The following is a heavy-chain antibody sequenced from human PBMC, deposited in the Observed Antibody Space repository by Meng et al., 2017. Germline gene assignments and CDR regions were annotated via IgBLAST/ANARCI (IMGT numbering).Heavy chain of an antibody. CDR3: ARADHYYGSGSYYNYIYGMDV. J-gene: IGHJ6*02. V-gene: IGHV1-69*06. CDR2: IIPIFGTA. D-gene: IGHD3-10*01. Sequence: SVKVSCKASGGTFSSYAISWVRQAPGQGLEWMGGIIPIFGTANYAQKFQGRVTSTADKSTSTAYMELSSLRSEDTAVYYCARADHYYGSGSYYNYIYGMDVWGQGTTVTVSS. CDR1: GGTFSSYA.